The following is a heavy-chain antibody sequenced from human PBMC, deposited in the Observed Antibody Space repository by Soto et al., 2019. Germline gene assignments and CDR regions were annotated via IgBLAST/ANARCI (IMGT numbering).Heavy chain of an antibody. CDR3: ERLRIATNNYKWFDP. J-gene: IGHJ5*02. Sequence: TSETLSLTCIVSGAALNSGNYYWSWISQVPGKGLEWIGHIYVTGAVDYNPSLRDRITISQDTSERQFSLNLRLVTAADTAVYYCERLRIATNNYKWFDPWGQGTLVTVYS. CDR1: GAALNSGNYY. D-gene: IGHD2-21*01. CDR2: IYVTGAV. V-gene: IGHV4-31*03.